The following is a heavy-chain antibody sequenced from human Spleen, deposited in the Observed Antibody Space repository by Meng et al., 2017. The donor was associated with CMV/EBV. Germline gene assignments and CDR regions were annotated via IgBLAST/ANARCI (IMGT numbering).Heavy chain of an antibody. D-gene: IGHD1-26*01. J-gene: IGHJ4*02. CDR3: ARVSGSYYAHYFDY. V-gene: IGHV3-21*01. CDR2: ISSSSSYI. Sequence: GGSLRLSCAVDGGSFSGYYWSWIRQSPGKGLEWVSSISSSSSYIYYADSVKGRFTISRDNAKNSLHLQMNSLRVEDTAVYYCARVSGSYYAHYFDYWGQGTLVTVSS. CDR1: GGSFSGYY.